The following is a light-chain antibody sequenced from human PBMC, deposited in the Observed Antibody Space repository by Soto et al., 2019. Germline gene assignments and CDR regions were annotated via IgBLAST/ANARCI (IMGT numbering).Light chain of an antibody. CDR3: QQYGDSRWT. V-gene: IGKV3-20*01. Sequence: VLTQSPGTLSLSPGERATLSCRASQSVTSSFLAWYQRKPGQAPRLLIYSASHRATGIPDRFSGSESGTDFTLTISRLEPEDFAVYYCQQYGDSRWTFGQGTKVDNK. J-gene: IGKJ1*01. CDR1: QSVTSSF. CDR2: SAS.